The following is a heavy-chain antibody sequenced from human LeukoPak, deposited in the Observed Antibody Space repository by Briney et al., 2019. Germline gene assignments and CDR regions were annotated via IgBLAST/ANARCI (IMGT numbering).Heavy chain of an antibody. Sequence: SETLSLTCTVSGGSISSYYWSWIRQPPGKGLEWIGYIFYSGSTNYNPSLKSRVTISVDTSKNQFSLKLSSVTAADTAVYYCARAAWYYDSSGYYFSGPVDYWGQGTLVTVSS. CDR3: ARAAWYYDSSGYYFSGPVDY. J-gene: IGHJ4*02. CDR2: IFYSGST. CDR1: GGSISSYY. V-gene: IGHV4-59*01. D-gene: IGHD3-22*01.